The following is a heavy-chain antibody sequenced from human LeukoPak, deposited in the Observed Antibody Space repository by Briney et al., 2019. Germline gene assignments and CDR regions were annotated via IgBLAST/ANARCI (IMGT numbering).Heavy chain of an antibody. D-gene: IGHD4-17*01. CDR2: ISESGSAI. CDR1: GFTFSSYS. V-gene: IGHV3-48*02. CDR3: AVTRGH. J-gene: IGHJ4*02. Sequence: PGGSLRLSCAASGFTFSSYSMNWVRQAPGKGLECISYISESGSAIYYADSVKGRFTISRDNAKNSLSLQMNSLRDEDTAVYYCAVTRGHWGQGILVTVSS.